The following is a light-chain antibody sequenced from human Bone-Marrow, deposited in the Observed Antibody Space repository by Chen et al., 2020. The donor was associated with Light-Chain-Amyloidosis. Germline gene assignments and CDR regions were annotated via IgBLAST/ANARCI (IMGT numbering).Light chain of an antibody. Sequence: YVLTQPSSVAVAPGQTATIARGGNNIGSTSVHWYQQTPGQAPLLVVYDDSDRPSGIPERLSGSNSGDTATLTISRVEAGDEADYYCQVWDRSSDRPVFGGGTKLTVL. CDR1: NIGSTS. CDR2: DDS. CDR3: QVWDRSSDRPV. J-gene: IGLJ3*02. V-gene: IGLV3-21*02.